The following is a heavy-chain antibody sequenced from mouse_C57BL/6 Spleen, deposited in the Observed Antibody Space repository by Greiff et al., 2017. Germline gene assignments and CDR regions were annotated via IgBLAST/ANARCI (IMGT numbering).Heavy chain of an antibody. CDR1: GFNIKDYY. CDR3: ARWYGSSYGIDY. J-gene: IGHJ2*01. D-gene: IGHD1-1*01. Sequence: EVMLVESGAELVKPGASVKLSCTASGFNIKDYYMHWVKQRTEQGLEWIGRIDPEDGETKYATTFQGKATITADTSSKTAYLQLSSLTSEDTAVYYCARWYGSSYGIDYWGQGTTRTVSS. V-gene: IGHV14-2*01. CDR2: IDPEDGET.